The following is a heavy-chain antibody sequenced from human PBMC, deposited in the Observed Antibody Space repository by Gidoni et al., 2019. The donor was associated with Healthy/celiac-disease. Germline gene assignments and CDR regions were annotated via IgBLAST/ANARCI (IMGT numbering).Heavy chain of an antibody. CDR2: INHSGST. CDR3: ARGVVVVVAAGAPPDRVWFDP. V-gene: IGHV4-34*01. CDR1: GGSFSGYY. D-gene: IGHD2-15*01. Sequence: QVQLQQWGAGLLKPSETLSLTCAVDGGSFSGYYWSWIRQPPGKGLEWIGEINHSGSTNYNPSLKSRVTISVDTSKNQFSLKLSSVTAADTAVYYCARGVVVVVAAGAPPDRVWFDPWGQGTLVTVSS. J-gene: IGHJ5*02.